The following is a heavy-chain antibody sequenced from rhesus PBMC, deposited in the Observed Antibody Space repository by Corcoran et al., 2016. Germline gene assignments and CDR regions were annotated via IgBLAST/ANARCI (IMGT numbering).Heavy chain of an antibody. D-gene: IGHD6-31*01. J-gene: IGHJ4*01. CDR2: ISGSSGNT. V-gene: IGHV4-127*01. CDR1: GYSISSGYG. Sequence: QVQLQESGPGLVKPSETLSLTCAVPGYSISSGYGRSWIRQPPGKGLEWSGYISGSSGNTDYNPSLKSRVTISTDTSKNQFSLKLSSVTAADTAVYYCARLGSGWYFRKVGYYFDYWGQGVLVTVSS. CDR3: ARLGSGWYFRKVGYYFDY.